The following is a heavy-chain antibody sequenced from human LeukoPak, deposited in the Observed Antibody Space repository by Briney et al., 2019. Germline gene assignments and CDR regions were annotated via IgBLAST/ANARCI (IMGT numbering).Heavy chain of an antibody. D-gene: IGHD6-19*01. CDR3: ARVYSSGWFLDY. CDR1: GGSISSYY. J-gene: IGHJ4*02. V-gene: IGHV4-59*12. CDR2: IYYSGST. Sequence: SETLSLTCTVSGGSISSYYWSWIRQPPGKGLEWIGYIYYSGSTNYNPSLKSRVTISVDTSKNQFSLELSSVTAADTAVYYCARVYSSGWFLDYWGQGTLVTVSS.